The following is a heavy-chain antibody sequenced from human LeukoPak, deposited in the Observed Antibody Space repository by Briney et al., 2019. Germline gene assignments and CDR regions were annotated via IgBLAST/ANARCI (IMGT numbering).Heavy chain of an antibody. CDR3: ARAYPAATFDY. J-gene: IGHJ4*02. CDR1: GGSISSYY. V-gene: IGHV4-59*01. CDR2: TYYSGST. D-gene: IGHD2-2*01. Sequence: SETLSLTRTVSGGSISSYYWSWIRQPPGKGLEWIGYTYYSGSTNYNPSLKSRVTISVDTSKNQFSLKLSSVTAADTAVYYCARAYPAATFDYWGQGTLVTVSS.